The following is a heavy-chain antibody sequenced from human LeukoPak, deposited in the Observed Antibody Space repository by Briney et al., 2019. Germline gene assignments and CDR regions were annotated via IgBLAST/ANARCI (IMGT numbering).Heavy chain of an antibody. J-gene: IGHJ5*02. D-gene: IGHD3-10*01. CDR3: AREELLWFGELLYGNWFDP. V-gene: IGHV3-21*01. Sequence: GGSLRLSCAASGFTFSSYSMNWVRQAPGKGLEWVSSISSSSSYIYYADSVKGRFTISRDNAKNSLYLQMNSLRAEDTAVYYCAREELLWFGELLYGNWFDPWGQGTLVTVSS. CDR1: GFTFSSYS. CDR2: ISSSSSYI.